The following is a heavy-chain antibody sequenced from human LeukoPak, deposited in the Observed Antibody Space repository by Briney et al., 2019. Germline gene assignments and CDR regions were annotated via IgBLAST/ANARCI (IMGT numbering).Heavy chain of an antibody. V-gene: IGHV3-48*03. CDR2: ISSSGSTI. D-gene: IGHD1-1*01. CDR1: GFTFSSYE. CDR3: ATLVNYWSFDY. J-gene: IGHJ4*02. Sequence: TGGSLRLSCAASGFTFSSYEMNWVRQALGKGLEWVSYISSSGSTIYYADSVKGRFTISRDNAKNSLYLQMNSLRAEDTAVYYCATLVNYWSFDYWGQGTLVTVSS.